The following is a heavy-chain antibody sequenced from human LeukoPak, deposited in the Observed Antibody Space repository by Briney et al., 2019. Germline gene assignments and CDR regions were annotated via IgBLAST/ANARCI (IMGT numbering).Heavy chain of an antibody. J-gene: IGHJ4*02. Sequence: PGGSLRLSCAASGFTFSSYAMHWVRQAPGKGLEWVAVISYDGSNKYYADSVKGRFTISRDNSKNTLYLQMNSLRAEDTAVYYRARDRRRLLWFGELLYDYWGQGTLVTVSS. CDR3: ARDRRRLLWFGELLYDY. D-gene: IGHD3-10*01. CDR1: GFTFSSYA. CDR2: ISYDGSNK. V-gene: IGHV3-30-3*01.